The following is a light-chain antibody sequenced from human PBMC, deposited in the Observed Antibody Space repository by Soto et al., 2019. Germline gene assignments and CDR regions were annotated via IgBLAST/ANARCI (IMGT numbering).Light chain of an antibody. Sequence: DIQMTQSPSSLSASVGDRVTITCRASQSIRNYLNWYQQKPGKVPNLLIYGASSLQSGVPSRFSGSGSETDFTLTINNLQPEDFATYFCQKSYTAVYTFGAGTKVDIK. CDR2: GAS. CDR3: QKSYTAVYT. J-gene: IGKJ3*01. CDR1: QSIRNY. V-gene: IGKV1-39*01.